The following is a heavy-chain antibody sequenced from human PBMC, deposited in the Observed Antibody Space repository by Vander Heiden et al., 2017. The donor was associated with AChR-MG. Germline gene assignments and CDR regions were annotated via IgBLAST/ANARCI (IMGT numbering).Heavy chain of an antibody. CDR2: ISGSGGGT. CDR3: AKPPGPDY. J-gene: IGHJ4*02. Sequence: EVLLLEPGGGSVQPGGSPRLSCPASGFTFSSHAMSWVRQAGGEGLEWVSAISGSGGGTYYADSVKGRFTIARDKSKNTLYLQMNSLRAEDTAVYYCAKPPGPDYWGQGTLVTVSS. V-gene: IGHV3-23*01. CDR1: GFTFSSHA.